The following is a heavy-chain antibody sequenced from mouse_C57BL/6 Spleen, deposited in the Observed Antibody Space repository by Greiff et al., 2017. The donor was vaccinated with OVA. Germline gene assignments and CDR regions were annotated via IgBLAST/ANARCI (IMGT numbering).Heavy chain of an antibody. Sequence: EVQLQQSGPELVKPGASVKISCKASGYTFTDYYMNWVKQSHGKSLEWIGDINPNNGGTSYNQKFKGKATLTVDKSSSTAYMELRSLTSEDSAVYYCATCYYGSSYEGFYFDYWGQGTTLTVSS. CDR2: INPNNGGT. V-gene: IGHV1-26*01. D-gene: IGHD1-1*01. J-gene: IGHJ2*01. CDR3: ATCYYGSSYEGFYFDY. CDR1: GYTFTDYY.